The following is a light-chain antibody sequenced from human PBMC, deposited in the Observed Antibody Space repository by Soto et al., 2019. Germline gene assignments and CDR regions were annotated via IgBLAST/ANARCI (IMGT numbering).Light chain of an antibody. CDR1: QSISNW. CDR2: DAS. V-gene: IGKV1-5*02. Sequence: DIQMTQSPSTLSASVGDRVTIICRASQSISNWLAWYQQKPGKAPTLLIYDASTLESGVPSRFSGSGSGTEFTLTINSLQPDDFATYYCQQYNPYGTFGQGTKVDIK. J-gene: IGKJ1*01. CDR3: QQYNPYGT.